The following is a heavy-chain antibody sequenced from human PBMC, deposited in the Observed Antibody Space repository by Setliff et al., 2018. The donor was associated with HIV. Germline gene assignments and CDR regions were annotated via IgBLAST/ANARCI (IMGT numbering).Heavy chain of an antibody. CDR2: IIPIFGMA. D-gene: IGHD3-10*01. J-gene: IGHJ3*02. CDR1: GYTFTRYG. Sequence: SVKVSCKASGYTFTRYGINWVRQAPGQGLEWMGRIIPIFGMANYARKFQGRVTITADKSTSTAYLELSSLTYDDTAIYYCARAEFLGPESDFDIWGQGTMVTVSS. V-gene: IGHV1-69*04. CDR3: ARAEFLGPESDFDI.